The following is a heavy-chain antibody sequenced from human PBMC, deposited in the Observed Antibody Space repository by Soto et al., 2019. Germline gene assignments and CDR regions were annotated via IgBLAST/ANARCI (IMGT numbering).Heavy chain of an antibody. CDR2: INHGGTT. D-gene: IGHD4-17*01. V-gene: IGHV4-34*01. J-gene: IGHJ4*02. CDR1: GGSFSGYH. CDR3: ARKPYGRSHFDY. Sequence: SETLSLTCAVYGGSFSGYHWSWIRQPPGKGLEWIGEINHGGTTNYNPSLKSRVTISVDKSKNQFSLKLSSVTAADTAVYYCARKPYGRSHFDYWGQGTLVTVSS.